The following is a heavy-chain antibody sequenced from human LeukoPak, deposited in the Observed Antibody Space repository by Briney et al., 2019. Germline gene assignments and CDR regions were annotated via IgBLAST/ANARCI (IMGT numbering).Heavy chain of an antibody. Sequence: PSETLSLTCSVSGGSMSDSITWGWVRQPPGKGLEWLANIHDDGRTAPNPSLRGRLTISQDRSKNQFSLKLSSVTAADTAFYYCAKVLTAVGLDLWGQGILVTVSS. CDR3: AKVLTAVGLDL. V-gene: IGHV4/OR15-8*01. D-gene: IGHD3/OR15-3a*01. CDR2: IHDDGRT. J-gene: IGHJ5*02. CDR1: GGSMSDSIT.